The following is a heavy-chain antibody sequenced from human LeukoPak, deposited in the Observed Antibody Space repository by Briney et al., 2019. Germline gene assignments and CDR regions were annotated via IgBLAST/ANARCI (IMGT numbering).Heavy chain of an antibody. CDR1: GYTVTSSG. V-gene: IGHV1-18*01. J-gene: IGHJ4*02. CDR2: ISAYNGNT. D-gene: IGHD2-2*01. CDR3: AKSRGDCSSTSCSFAY. Sequence: ASMKGSCKASGYTVTSSGISWVRQAPGQGLEWMGWISAYNGNTNYAQKLQGRVTMPTDTSTSTAHMELRSLRSDDTAVYYCAKSRGDCSSTSCSFAYWGQGTLVTVSS.